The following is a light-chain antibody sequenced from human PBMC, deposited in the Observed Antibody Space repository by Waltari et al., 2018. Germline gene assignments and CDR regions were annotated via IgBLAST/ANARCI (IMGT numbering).Light chain of an antibody. CDR3: MQGTHWPYT. Sequence: DVVMTQSLLSLPVTLGQPASISSRATQSLVFGDGNTYLNWFLQRPGQSPRRLIYHVSQRDSGVPDRFSGSGSGTYFTLEISRVEAEDVGIYYCMQGTHWPYTFGQGTKVEIK. CDR2: HVS. V-gene: IGKV2-30*01. J-gene: IGKJ2*01. CDR1: QSLVFGDGNTY.